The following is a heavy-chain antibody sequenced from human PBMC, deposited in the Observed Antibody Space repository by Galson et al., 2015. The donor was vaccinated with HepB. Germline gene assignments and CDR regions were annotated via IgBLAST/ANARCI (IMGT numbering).Heavy chain of an antibody. Sequence: SLRLSCAASGFTFSTYGMNWARQAPGKGLEWLAYISGSSNTIKYVDSVKGRFTISRGNAKKSLFLQMNSLRDEDTAVYYCARVGGYSYGPDFDYWGQGTLVTVSS. CDR2: ISGSSNTI. CDR3: ARVGGYSYGPDFDY. J-gene: IGHJ4*02. CDR1: GFTFSTYG. D-gene: IGHD5-18*01. V-gene: IGHV3-48*02.